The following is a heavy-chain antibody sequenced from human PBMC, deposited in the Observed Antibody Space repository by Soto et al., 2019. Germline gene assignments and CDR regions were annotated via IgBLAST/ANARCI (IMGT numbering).Heavy chain of an antibody. CDR2: ISYDGSNK. Sequence: GGSLRLSCAASGFTFSSYGMHWVRQAPGKGLEWVAVISYDGSNKYYADSVKGRFTISRDNSKNTLYLQMNSLSAEDTAVYYCANTGIAAAGTLPFDYWGQGTLVTVSS. CDR1: GFTFSSYG. D-gene: IGHD6-13*01. CDR3: ANTGIAAAGTLPFDY. V-gene: IGHV3-30*18. J-gene: IGHJ4*02.